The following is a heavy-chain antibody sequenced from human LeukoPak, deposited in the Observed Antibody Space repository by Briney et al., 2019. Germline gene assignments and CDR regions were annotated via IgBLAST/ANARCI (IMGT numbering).Heavy chain of an antibody. V-gene: IGHV4-34*01. CDR2: INHSGST. Sequence: SETLSLTCAVYGGSFSDYYWSWIRQPPGKGLEWIGEINHSGSTNYNPSLKSRVTISVDTSKNQFSLKLSSVTAADTAVYYCARRPTITMVRGVIRWGQGTLVTVSS. J-gene: IGHJ4*02. CDR1: GGSFSDYY. CDR3: ARRPTITMVRGVIR. D-gene: IGHD3-10*01.